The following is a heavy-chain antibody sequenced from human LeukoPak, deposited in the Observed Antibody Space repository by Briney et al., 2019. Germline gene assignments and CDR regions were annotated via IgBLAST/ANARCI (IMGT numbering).Heavy chain of an antibody. CDR2: IGNTGRTI. Sequence: KPGGSLRLSCAASGFRFSSYEMNWVRQAPGRGLEGVSYIGNTGRTIYYVDSVKGRVTVSRDNAKNSLYLQMNSLRAEDTAIYYCVRGDRYFFDYWGQGTLVTVSS. V-gene: IGHV3-48*03. J-gene: IGHJ4*02. CDR1: GFRFSSYE. D-gene: IGHD1-14*01. CDR3: VRGDRYFFDY.